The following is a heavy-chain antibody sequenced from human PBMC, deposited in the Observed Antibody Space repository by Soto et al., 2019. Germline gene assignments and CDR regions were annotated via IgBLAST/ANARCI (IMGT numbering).Heavy chain of an antibody. CDR3: ASTTYGGNAA. V-gene: IGHV4-39*01. J-gene: IGHJ4*02. Sequence: SETLSLTCTVSGGSISSSSYYWGWIRQPPGKGLEWIGSIYYSGSTYYNPSLKSRVTISVDTSKNQFSLKLSSVTAADTAVYYCASTTYGGNAAWGQGTLVTVSS. CDR2: IYYSGST. CDR1: GGSISSSSYY. D-gene: IGHD4-17*01.